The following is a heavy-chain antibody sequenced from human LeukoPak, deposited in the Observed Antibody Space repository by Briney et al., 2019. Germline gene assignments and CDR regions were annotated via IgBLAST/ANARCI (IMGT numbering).Heavy chain of an antibody. CDR1: GYTFTSYA. V-gene: IGHV1-69*13. CDR2: IIPIFGTA. Sequence: ASVKVSCKASGYTFTSYAMHWVRQAPGQRLEWMGGIIPIFGTANYAQKFQGRVTITADESTSTAYMELSSLRSEDTAVYYCARRGDYYGSGSLFFDYWGQGTLVTVSS. J-gene: IGHJ4*02. CDR3: ARRGDYYGSGSLFFDY. D-gene: IGHD3-10*01.